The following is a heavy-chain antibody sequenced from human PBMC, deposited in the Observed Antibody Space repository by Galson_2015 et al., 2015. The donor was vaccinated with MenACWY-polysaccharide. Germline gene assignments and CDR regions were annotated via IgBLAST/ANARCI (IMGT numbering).Heavy chain of an antibody. CDR2: IYHSGST. Sequence: SEPLSLTCAVSGYSISSGYYWGWIRQPPGKGLEWIGSIYHSGSTYYNPSLKSRVTISLDTSKNQFSLKLSSVTAADTAVYYCARAEKYSGSYYILHWGQGTLVTVSS. J-gene: IGHJ4*02. CDR1: GYSISSGYY. V-gene: IGHV4-38-2*01. CDR3: ARAEKYSGSYYILH. D-gene: IGHD1-26*01.